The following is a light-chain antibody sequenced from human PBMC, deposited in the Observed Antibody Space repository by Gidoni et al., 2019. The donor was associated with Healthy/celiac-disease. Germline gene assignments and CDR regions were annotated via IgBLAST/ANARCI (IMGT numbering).Light chain of an antibody. CDR2: KAS. J-gene: IGKJ1*01. V-gene: IGKV1-5*03. Sequence: DIHMTQSPSTLSASVGDRATITCRASQSISSWLAWYQQKPGNAPKLLIYKASSLESGVPSRFSGSGSGTEFTLTISSLEPDDFATYYCQQYNSYPLTFGEGTKVEIK. CDR3: QQYNSYPLT. CDR1: QSISSW.